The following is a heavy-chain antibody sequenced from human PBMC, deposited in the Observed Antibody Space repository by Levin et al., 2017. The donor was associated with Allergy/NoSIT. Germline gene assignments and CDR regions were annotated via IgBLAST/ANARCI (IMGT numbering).Heavy chain of an antibody. D-gene: IGHD5-12*01. CDR2: ISSSGSDI. Sequence: PGGSLRLSCAASGFTFSDHYMSWIRQAPGKGLEWVSYISSSGSDIKYADSVKGRFTISRDNAKSSLYLQMNSLRVEDTAMYYCAREVSWLDYWGQGTLVTVSS. CDR1: GFTFSDHY. V-gene: IGHV3-11*01. CDR3: AREVSWLDY. J-gene: IGHJ4*02.